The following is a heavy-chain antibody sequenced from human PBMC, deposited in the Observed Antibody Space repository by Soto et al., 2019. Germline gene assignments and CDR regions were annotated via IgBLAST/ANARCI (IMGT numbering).Heavy chain of an antibody. CDR1: GYSFTSYW. D-gene: IGHD2-15*01. V-gene: IGHV5-51*01. J-gene: IGHJ6*02. Sequence: GESLKISCKGSGYSFTSYWIGWVRQMPGKGLEWMGIIYPGDSDTRYSPSFQGQVTISADKSISTAYLQWSSLKASDTAMYYCARVYGYCSGGSCSDFGYYYYYGMDVWGQGTTVTVSS. CDR3: ARVYGYCSGGSCSDFGYYYYYGMDV. CDR2: IYPGDSDT.